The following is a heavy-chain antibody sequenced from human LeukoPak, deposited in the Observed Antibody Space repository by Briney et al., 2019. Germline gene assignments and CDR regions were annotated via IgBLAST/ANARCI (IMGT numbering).Heavy chain of an antibody. J-gene: IGHJ3*02. D-gene: IGHD3-16*02. CDR1: GFTFSNAW. V-gene: IGHV3-15*01. CDR2: IKSKTDGGTT. CDR3: TTSYVWGSYRYYAFDI. Sequence: PGGSLRLSCAASGFTFSNAWMSWVRQAPGKGLEWVGRIKSKTDGGTTDYAAPVKGRFTISRDDSKNTLYLQMNSLKTEDTAVYYCTTSYVWGSYRYYAFDIWGQGTMVTVSS.